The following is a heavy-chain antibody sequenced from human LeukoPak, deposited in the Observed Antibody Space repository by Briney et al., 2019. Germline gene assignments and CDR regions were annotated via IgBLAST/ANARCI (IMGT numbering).Heavy chain of an antibody. CDR3: ARLPPPGIAAAGLLDY. D-gene: IGHD6-13*01. J-gene: IGHJ4*02. CDR1: GGSISNYH. CDR2: IYYSGTT. V-gene: IGHV4-59*08. Sequence: SETLSLTCTVSGGSISNYHWNWIRQPPGKGLEWIGYIYYSGTTNYNPSLKSRVTISVDTSKNQFSLKLRSVTAADTAVYYCARLPPPGIAAAGLLDYWGQGTLVTVSS.